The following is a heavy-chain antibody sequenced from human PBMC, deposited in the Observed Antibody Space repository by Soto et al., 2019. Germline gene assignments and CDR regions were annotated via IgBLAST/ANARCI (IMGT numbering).Heavy chain of an antibody. CDR2: IGTSGTPT. J-gene: IGHJ6*02. CDR1: GFTFRRYA. D-gene: IGHD2-21*01. CDR3: TRILWSSRRDALDI. Sequence: DVQLLESGGDLVQPGGSLRLSCIASGFTFRRYAMAWVRQAPGEDLEWVSAIGTSGTPTLYADSVKSRFSISRDDSRNTVSLQMNSLGVDDTATYYCTRILWSSRRDALDIWGQGTTVNVSS. V-gene: IGHV3-23*01.